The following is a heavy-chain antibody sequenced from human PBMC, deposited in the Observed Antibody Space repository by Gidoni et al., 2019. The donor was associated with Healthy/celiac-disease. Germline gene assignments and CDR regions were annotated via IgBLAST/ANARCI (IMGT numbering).Heavy chain of an antibody. CDR3: ARDGDYYYGSPLIDY. CDR1: GFTFSRYG. CDR2: IWYDGSNK. V-gene: IGHV3-33*01. Sequence: QVQLVESGGGVVQPGRSLRLSCAASGFTFSRYGMHWVRQAPGKGREWVAVIWYDGSNKYYADSVKGRFTISRDNSKNTLYLQMNSLRAEDTAVYYCARDGDYYYGSPLIDYWGQGTLVTVSS. D-gene: IGHD3-10*01. J-gene: IGHJ4*02.